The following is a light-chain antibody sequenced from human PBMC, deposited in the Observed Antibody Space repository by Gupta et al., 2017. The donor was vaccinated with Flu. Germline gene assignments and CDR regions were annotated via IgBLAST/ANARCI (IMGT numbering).Light chain of an antibody. J-gene: IGLJ2*01. V-gene: IGLV3-19*01. CDR3: NSRYTTDNNQVV. CDR2: ANN. Sequence: QTVMITSQADSLRIAYASWYQQKPVQAPVLIIYANNIRLSGSPDRFSGSTSGYTAAVTITGAQSEDEADYYCNSRYTTDNNQVVFGGGTKLTVL. CDR1: SLRIAY.